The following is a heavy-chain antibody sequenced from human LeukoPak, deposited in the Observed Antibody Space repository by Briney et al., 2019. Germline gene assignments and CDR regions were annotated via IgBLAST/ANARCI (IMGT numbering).Heavy chain of an antibody. J-gene: IGHJ3*02. CDR3: ARGIEVEGSFWSGYSHEAFDI. CDR2: ISSSSSTI. V-gene: IGHV3-48*04. CDR1: GFTFSSYS. Sequence: GGSLRLSCAASGFTFSSYSVNWVRQAPGKGLEWISYISSSSSTIYYADSVKGRFTISRDNAKNSLYLQMNSLRAEDTAVYYCARGIEVEGSFWSGYSHEAFDIWGQGTMVTVSS. D-gene: IGHD3-3*01.